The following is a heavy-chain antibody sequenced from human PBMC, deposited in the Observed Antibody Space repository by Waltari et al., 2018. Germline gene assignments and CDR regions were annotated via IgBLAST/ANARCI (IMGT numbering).Heavy chain of an antibody. CDR2: IGSSSTYT. J-gene: IGHJ6*03. CDR3: ASHPEDFYYYMDV. CDR1: GCRFNALT. V-gene: IGHV3-21*06. Sequence: EVQLVESGGGLVKPGGSLRLSCAASGCRFNALTMNGVRQTPGKGLEWVSSIGSSSTYTYYADSVKGRFTISRDNAANSLYLEMNALRPDDTGVYYCASHPEDFYYYMDVWGKGTTVTVSS.